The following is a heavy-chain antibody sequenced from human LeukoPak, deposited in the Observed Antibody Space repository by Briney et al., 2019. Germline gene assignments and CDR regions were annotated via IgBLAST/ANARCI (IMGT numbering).Heavy chain of an antibody. Sequence: GGSLRLSCAASGFTFSSYAMSWVRQAPGKGLEWVSAISGSGGNTYYADSVKGRFPISRDNSKNTLYLQMNSLGPEDTAVYYCAKDLNILMVYDRTYFDYWGQGTLVTVSS. CDR2: ISGSGGNT. CDR3: AKDLNILMVYDRTYFDY. V-gene: IGHV3-23*01. D-gene: IGHD2-21*01. CDR1: GFTFSSYA. J-gene: IGHJ4*02.